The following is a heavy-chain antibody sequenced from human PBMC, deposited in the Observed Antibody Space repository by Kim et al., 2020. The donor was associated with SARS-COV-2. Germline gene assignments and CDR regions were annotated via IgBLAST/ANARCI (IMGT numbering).Heavy chain of an antibody. CDR1: GYSFTSYW. J-gene: IGHJ4*02. CDR3: ARQEINCSGGSCYSEFDY. CDR2: IDPSDSYT. V-gene: IGHV5-10-1*01. D-gene: IGHD2-15*01. Sequence: GESLKISCKGSGYSFTSYWISCVRQMPGKGLEWMGRIDPSDSYTNYSPSFQGHVTISADKSISTAYLQWSSLKASDTAMYYCARQEINCSGGSCYSEFDYWGQGTLVTVSS.